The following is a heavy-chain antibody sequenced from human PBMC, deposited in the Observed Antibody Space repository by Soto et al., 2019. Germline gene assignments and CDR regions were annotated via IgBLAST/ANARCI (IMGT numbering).Heavy chain of an antibody. CDR3: SRQASDFWSGKPQYYMDV. V-gene: IGHV3-73*01. Sequence: EVQLVESGGGLVQPGGSLKLSCAASGFTFSGSAMPWVRQASGKGLEWVGRIRSKPNNYATAYGASVKGRFTISRDDSKNTAYLQMNSLNTEDTAVYYCSRQASDFWSGKPQYYMDVWGKGTTVTVSS. CDR2: IRSKPNNYAT. CDR1: GFTFSGSA. J-gene: IGHJ6*03. D-gene: IGHD3-3*01.